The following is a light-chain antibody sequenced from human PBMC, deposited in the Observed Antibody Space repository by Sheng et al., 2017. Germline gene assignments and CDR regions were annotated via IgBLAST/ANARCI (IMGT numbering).Light chain of an antibody. CDR2: EVS. CDR1: SSDVGSYNY. V-gene: IGLV2-8*01. J-gene: IGLJ3*02. Sequence: QSALTQPPSASGSPGQSVTISCIGTSSDVGSYNYVSWYQQHPGEAPKLMIYEVSHRPSGVPDRFSGSKSGNTASLTVSGLQAEDEAAYYCQSWDDGLNTWVFGGGTKLTVL. CDR3: QSWDDGLNTWV.